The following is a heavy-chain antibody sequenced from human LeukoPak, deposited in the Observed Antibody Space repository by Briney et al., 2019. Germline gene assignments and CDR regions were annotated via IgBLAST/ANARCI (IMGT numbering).Heavy chain of an antibody. J-gene: IGHJ4*02. Sequence: GGSLRLSCAVSGITLSNYGMSWVRQVPGKGLDWVAGISGSGGTTNLAASVKGRFTISRDNRKNTLYLQMNSLRAEDTAVYFCAKRGVVIRVILVGFHKEAYYFDSWGQGVLVTVSS. CDR2: ISGSGGTT. D-gene: IGHD3-10*01. CDR3: AKRGVVIRVILVGFHKEAYYFDS. V-gene: IGHV3-23*01. CDR1: GITLSNYG.